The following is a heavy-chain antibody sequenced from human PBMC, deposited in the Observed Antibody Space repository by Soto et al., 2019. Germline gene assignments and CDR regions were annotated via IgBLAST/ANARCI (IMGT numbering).Heavy chain of an antibody. CDR3: VAVDYGDY. CDR1: GYTFTSYA. D-gene: IGHD6-19*01. J-gene: IGHJ4*02. V-gene: IGHV1-3*01. Sequence: QVQLGQSGAEVKKPGASVKVSCKTSGYTFTSYAVHWARQAPGQRLEWMGWINAGNGNTEYSQKFQGRVTFTRDTSASTAHMELSSLRSEDTAVYYCVAVDYGDYWGQGTLVTVSS. CDR2: INAGNGNT.